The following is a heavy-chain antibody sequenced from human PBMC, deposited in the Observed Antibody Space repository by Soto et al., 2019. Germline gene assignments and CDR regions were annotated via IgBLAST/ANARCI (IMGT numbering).Heavy chain of an antibody. CDR3: EKDAIPYNGRHDGVGL. Sequence: EVQLLESGGGLVQPGGSLRLSCAASGFTFSNYAMIWVRQAPGKGLEWVSEISGPGDSTHYADSVKGRFTISRDNSRNTMYLQMKNLRAEDTALYSYEKDAIPYNGRHDGVGLWGQGTTVTV. CDR1: GFTFSNYA. D-gene: IGHD1-20*01. J-gene: IGHJ3*01. CDR2: ISGPGDST. V-gene: IGHV3-23*01.